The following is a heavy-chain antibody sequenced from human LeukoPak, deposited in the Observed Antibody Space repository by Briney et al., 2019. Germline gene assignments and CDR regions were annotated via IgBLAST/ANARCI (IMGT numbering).Heavy chain of an antibody. V-gene: IGHV3-53*01. D-gene: IGHD2-15*01. Sequence: PGGSLRLSCAATGVTVSRSYMYWVRRAPWKVPAWVSFFYRGDSTYYAESVRGRFTISRDNSKNTLYLLMNSLIPEDTAVYYCAREVVSIPSYFESWGQGTLVTVSS. CDR2: FYRGDST. J-gene: IGHJ4*02. CDR1: GVTVSRSY. CDR3: AREVVSIPSYFES.